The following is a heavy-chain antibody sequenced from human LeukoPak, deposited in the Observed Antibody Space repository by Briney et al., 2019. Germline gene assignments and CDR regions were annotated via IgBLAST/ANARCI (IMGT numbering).Heavy chain of an antibody. CDR3: ARQLPTAAADTRGYFDY. J-gene: IGHJ4*02. CDR1: GGSISTISSSTSY. CDR2: LFYVYNS. Sequence: SETLSLTCTVSGGSISTISSSTSYWGWIRQAPGKGLEWIGSLFYVYNSHYNPSLKTPPTLSVDTSNIQFSLKLTSVTAADAAVYFCARQLPTAAADTRGYFDYWGQGTVVTVSS. D-gene: IGHD6-25*01. V-gene: IGHV4-39*01.